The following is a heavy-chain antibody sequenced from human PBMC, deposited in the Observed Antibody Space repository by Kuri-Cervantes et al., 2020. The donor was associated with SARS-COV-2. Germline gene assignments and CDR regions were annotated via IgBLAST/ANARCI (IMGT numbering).Heavy chain of an antibody. V-gene: IGHV3-21*01. CDR2: ISSSSSYI. D-gene: IGHD3-22*01. J-gene: IGHJ4*02. Sequence: LTCAASGFTFSSYSMNWVRQAPGKGLEWVSSISSSSSYIYYADSVKGRFTISRDNAKNSLYLQMNSLRAEDTAVYYCATVSDYYDSSGYFLDFDYWGQGTLVTVSS. CDR1: GFTFSSYS. CDR3: ATVSDYYDSSGYFLDFDY.